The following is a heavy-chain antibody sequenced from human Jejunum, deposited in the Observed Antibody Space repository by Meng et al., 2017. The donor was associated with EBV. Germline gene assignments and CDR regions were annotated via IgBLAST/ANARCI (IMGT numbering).Heavy chain of an antibody. D-gene: IGHD4-23*01. V-gene: IGHV3-23*04. CDR1: GFSFSIYG. Sequence: EERPVEAGGGLVQPGGCLRLSCAASGFSFSIYGMSWFRQAPGKGLECVSGISGNSITTSYADSVTGRFTISRDNSKNTVFLQMNSLRAEDTAIYYCAKSLFGGNTVWGQGTLVTVSS. CDR3: AKSLFGGNTV. J-gene: IGHJ4*02. CDR2: ISGNSITT.